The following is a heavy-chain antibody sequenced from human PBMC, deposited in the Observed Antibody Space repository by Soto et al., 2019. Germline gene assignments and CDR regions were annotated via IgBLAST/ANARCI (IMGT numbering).Heavy chain of an antibody. CDR2: INHSGST. Sequence: SATLSLTCTVYGESFSGYYWSWLRQPPGKGLEWIGEINHSGSTNYNPSLKSRVTMSVDTSKNQFSLKLSSVTAADTAMYYCAGNIVATSSSGDYWGQGTRVTVSS. V-gene: IGHV4-34*01. J-gene: IGHJ4*02. CDR1: GESFSGYY. CDR3: AGNIVATSSSGDY. D-gene: IGHD5-12*01.